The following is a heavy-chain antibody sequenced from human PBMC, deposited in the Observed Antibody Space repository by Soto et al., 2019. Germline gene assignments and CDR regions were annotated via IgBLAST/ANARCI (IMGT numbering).Heavy chain of an antibody. D-gene: IGHD2-21*01. CDR2: IIPIFGTA. CDR1: GGTFSSYA. Sequence: QVQLVQSGAEVKKPGSSVKVSCKASGGTFSSYAISWVRQAPGQGLEWMGGIIPIFGTANYAQKFQGRVTITADESTSTAYMELSSLRSEDMAVYYCARDGNHGGEYYYYGMDVWGQGTTVTVSS. J-gene: IGHJ6*02. V-gene: IGHV1-69*12. CDR3: ARDGNHGGEYYYYGMDV.